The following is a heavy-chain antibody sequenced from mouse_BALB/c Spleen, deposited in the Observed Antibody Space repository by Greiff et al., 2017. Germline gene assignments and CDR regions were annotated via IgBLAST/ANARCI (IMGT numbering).Heavy chain of an antibody. CDR3: AREDYGNYEGYYAMDY. CDR1: GYAFTNYL. CDR2: INPGSGGT. V-gene: IGHV1-54*03. Sequence: VQLKQSGAELVRPGTSVKVSCKASGYAFTNYLIEWVKQRPGQGLEWIGVINPGSGGTNYNEKFKGKATLTADKSSSTAYMQLSSLTSDDSAVYFCAREDYGNYEGYYAMDYWGQGTSVTVSS. D-gene: IGHD2-1*01. J-gene: IGHJ4*01.